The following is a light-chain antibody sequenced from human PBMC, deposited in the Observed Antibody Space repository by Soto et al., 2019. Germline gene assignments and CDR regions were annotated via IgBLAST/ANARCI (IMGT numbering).Light chain of an antibody. J-gene: IGLJ2*01. CDR3: ASYGGRDDMI. V-gene: IGLV2-23*02. CDR2: GVT. Sequence: QSALTQPASVSGSPGQSITISCTGTSSDVGSYNLVSWYQQHPGKAPKLMIYGVTDRISGVPYRFSGSKSGNTASLTVSGLQAEDEADYYCASYGGRDDMIFGGGTKLTVL. CDR1: SSDVGSYNL.